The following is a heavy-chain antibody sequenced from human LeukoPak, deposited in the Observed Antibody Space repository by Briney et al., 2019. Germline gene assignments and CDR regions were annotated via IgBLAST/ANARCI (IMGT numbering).Heavy chain of an antibody. CDR2: ISSSGSTI. Sequence: GGSLRLSCAASGFTFSSYEMNWVRQAPGKGLEWVSYISSSGSTIYYADSVKGRFTISRDNAKKSLYLQMNSLRAEDTAVYYCARDYTMITMIVVVDYGMDVWGQGTTVTVSS. CDR3: ARDYTMITMIVVVDYGMDV. CDR1: GFTFSSYE. D-gene: IGHD3-22*01. V-gene: IGHV3-48*03. J-gene: IGHJ6*02.